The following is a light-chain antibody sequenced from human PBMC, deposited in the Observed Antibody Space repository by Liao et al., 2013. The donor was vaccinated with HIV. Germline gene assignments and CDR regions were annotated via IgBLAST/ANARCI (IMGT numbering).Light chain of an antibody. Sequence: SYDLAQSPSVSVSPGQTVTIACSADYLGEKYISWFQQRSGQSPLLVIYEDNKRPSGIPERFSGFNSGNTATLTISRVEPGDEADYYCQLWDSSSDHPYVFGTGTQVTVL. J-gene: IGLJ1*01. CDR1: YLGEKY. CDR2: EDN. CDR3: QLWDSSSDHPYV. V-gene: IGLV3-1*01.